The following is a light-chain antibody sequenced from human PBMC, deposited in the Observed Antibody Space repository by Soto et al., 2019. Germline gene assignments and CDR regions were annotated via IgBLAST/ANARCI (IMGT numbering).Light chain of an antibody. J-gene: IGKJ5*01. Sequence: EIVMTQSPATLTVSTGERATLSCRASQSAGTNLAWYQQKPGQAPRLLIHGAFTRATGIPARFSGSGSGTEFTLTISSLQSEDFAVFYCQQYNQWPITFGQGTRLEI. CDR2: GAF. CDR3: QQYNQWPIT. CDR1: QSAGTN. V-gene: IGKV3-15*01.